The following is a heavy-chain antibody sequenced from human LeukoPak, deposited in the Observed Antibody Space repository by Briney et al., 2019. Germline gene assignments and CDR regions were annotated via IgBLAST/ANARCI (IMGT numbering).Heavy chain of an antibody. CDR3: ARWHSARDDAFDI. D-gene: IGHD3-10*01. CDR2: INPSGGST. CDR1: GYTFTGYY. J-gene: IGHJ3*02. V-gene: IGHV1-46*01. Sequence: ASVKVSCKASGYTFTGYYMHWVRQAPGQGLEWMGIINPSGGSTSYAQKFQGRVTMTRDMSTSTVYMELSSLRSEDTAVYYCARWHSARDDAFDIWGQGTMVTVSS.